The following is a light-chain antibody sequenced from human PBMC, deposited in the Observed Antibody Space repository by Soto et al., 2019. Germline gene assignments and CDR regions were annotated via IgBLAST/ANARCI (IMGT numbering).Light chain of an antibody. CDR3: QQYNSYSWT. V-gene: IGKV1-5*01. Sequence: GDRVTITCRASQSIDNWLAWYQQKPGKAPQLLIYDASSLESGVPSRFSGSGSGTEFTLTISSLQPDDFATYYCQQYNSYSWTFGQGTKVDIK. CDR1: QSIDNW. CDR2: DAS. J-gene: IGKJ1*01.